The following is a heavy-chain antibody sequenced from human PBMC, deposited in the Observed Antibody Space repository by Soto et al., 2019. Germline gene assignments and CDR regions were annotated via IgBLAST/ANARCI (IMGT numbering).Heavy chain of an antibody. J-gene: IGHJ4*02. CDR1: GFTFSSYS. Sequence: ESLRLSCAASGFTFSSYSMSWVRQAPGKGLEWVSGFRSSGDDGTTYYADSVKGRLTISRDNSKNTLFLQMDNLRAEDTAIYYCAKKVNSGPGSQYFDYWGQGTLVTVSS. CDR3: AKKVNSGPGSQYFDY. CDR2: FRSSGDDGTT. V-gene: IGHV3-23*01. D-gene: IGHD3-10*01.